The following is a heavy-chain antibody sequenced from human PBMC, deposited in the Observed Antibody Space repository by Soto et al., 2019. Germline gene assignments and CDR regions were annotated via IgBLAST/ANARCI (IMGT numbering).Heavy chain of an antibody. CDR3: ARDPQPAADYYYYGMDV. J-gene: IGHJ6*02. V-gene: IGHV3-11*05. CDR2: ISSSSSYT. Sequence: PGGSLRLSCAASGFTFSDYYMSWIRQAPGKGLEWVSYISSSSSYTNYADSVKGRFTISRDNAKNSLYLQMSSLRAEDTAVYYCARDPQPAADYYYYGMDVWGQGTTVTVSS. CDR1: GFTFSDYY.